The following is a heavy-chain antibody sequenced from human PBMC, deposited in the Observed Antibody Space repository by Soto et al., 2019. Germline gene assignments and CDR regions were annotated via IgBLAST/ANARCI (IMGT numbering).Heavy chain of an antibody. CDR3: AKDLDKEQQAFFPYYYGMDV. CDR2: ISYDGSNK. Sequence: GGSLRLSCAASGFTFSSYGMHWVRQAPGKGLEWVAVISYDGSNKYYADSVKGRFTISRDNSKNTLYLQMNSLRAEDTAVYYCAKDLDKEQQAFFPYYYGMDVWGQGTTVTVSS. J-gene: IGHJ6*02. D-gene: IGHD6-13*01. CDR1: GFTFSSYG. V-gene: IGHV3-30*18.